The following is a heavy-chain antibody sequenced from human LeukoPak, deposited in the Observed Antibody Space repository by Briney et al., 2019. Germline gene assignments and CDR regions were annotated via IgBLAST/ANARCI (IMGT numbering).Heavy chain of an antibody. CDR2: ISGSGGST. J-gene: IGHJ4*02. CDR3: AKDSVYGSGWPHRCY. Sequence: PGGSLRLSCAASGFTFSSYAMSWVRQAPGKGLEWVSAISGSGGSTYYADSVKGRFTISRDNSKNTLYLQMNSLRAEDTAVYYCAKDSVYGSGWPHRCYWGQGTLVTVSS. CDR1: GFTFSSYA. V-gene: IGHV3-23*01. D-gene: IGHD6-19*01.